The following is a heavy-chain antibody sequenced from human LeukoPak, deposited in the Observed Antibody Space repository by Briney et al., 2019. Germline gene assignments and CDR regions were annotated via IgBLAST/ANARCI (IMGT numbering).Heavy chain of an antibody. CDR3: ARHIPVGQVALHWYFDL. V-gene: IGHV4-39*01. D-gene: IGHD2-21*01. CDR1: GGSISNSDYY. CDR2: ISFSGST. J-gene: IGHJ2*01. Sequence: SETLSLTCTVSGGSISNSDYYWGWIRQPPGKGLEWIGSISFSGSTYYNPCLKSRVTISGDTSKNQFSLKLSSVTAADTAVYYCARHIPVGQVALHWYFDLWGRGTLVTVSS.